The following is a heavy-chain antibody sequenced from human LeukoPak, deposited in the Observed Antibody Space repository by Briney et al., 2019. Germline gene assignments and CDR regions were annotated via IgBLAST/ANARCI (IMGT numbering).Heavy chain of an antibody. V-gene: IGHV1-69*05. Sequence: ASVKVSCKASGGTFSSYAISWVRQAPGQGLEWMGRIIPIFGTANYAQKFQGRVTITTDESTSTAYMELSSPRSEDTAVYYCARAHESGYYDYFDYWGQGTLVTVSS. CDR1: GGTFSSYA. J-gene: IGHJ4*02. D-gene: IGHD3-22*01. CDR2: IIPIFGTA. CDR3: ARAHESGYYDYFDY.